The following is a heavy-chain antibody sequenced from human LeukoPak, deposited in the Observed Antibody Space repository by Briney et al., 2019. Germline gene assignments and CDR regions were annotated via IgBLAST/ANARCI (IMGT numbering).Heavy chain of an antibody. V-gene: IGHV3-23*01. CDR3: AKGFREGCSSTSCYATPFFDY. CDR1: GFTLSSYA. Sequence: GGSLRLSCAASGFTLSSYAMSWVRQAPGKGLEWVSAISGSGGSTYYADSMKGRFTISRDNSKNTLYLQMNGLRAEDTAVYYCAKGFREGCSSTSCYATPFFDYWGQGTLVTVSS. CDR2: ISGSGGST. J-gene: IGHJ4*02. D-gene: IGHD2-2*01.